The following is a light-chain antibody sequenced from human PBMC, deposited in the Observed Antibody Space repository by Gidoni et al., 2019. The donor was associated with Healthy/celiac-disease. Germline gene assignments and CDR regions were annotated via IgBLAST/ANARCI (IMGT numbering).Light chain of an antibody. CDR1: SSDVGGYNY. J-gene: IGLJ3*02. CDR3: SSYTSSSTWV. CDR2: DVS. Sequence: QSALTQPASVSGSPGQSITISCTGTSSDVGGYNYVSWYQQHPGKAPNLMIYDVSNRPSGVSNRFSGSKSGNTASLTSSGLQAEYEADYYCSSYTSSSTWVFGGGTKLTVL. V-gene: IGLV2-14*01.